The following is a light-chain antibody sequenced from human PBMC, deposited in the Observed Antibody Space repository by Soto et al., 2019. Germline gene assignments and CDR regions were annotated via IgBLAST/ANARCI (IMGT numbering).Light chain of an antibody. Sequence: DIQMTQSPSTLSASVGDRVTITCRASQSISSWLAWYQQKRGKAPKLXIYKASTLTSGVPSRFSGSGSGTEFTLTISSLQPDDFATYYCQHYNSYSEAFGQGTQVDIK. V-gene: IGKV1-5*03. CDR2: KAS. CDR1: QSISSW. J-gene: IGKJ1*01. CDR3: QHYNSYSEA.